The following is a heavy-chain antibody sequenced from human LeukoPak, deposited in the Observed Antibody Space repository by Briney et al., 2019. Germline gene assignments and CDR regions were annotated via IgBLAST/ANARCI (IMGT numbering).Heavy chain of an antibody. J-gene: IGHJ4*02. CDR1: SGSISSYY. D-gene: IGHD4-23*01. CDR2: IYYSGST. Sequence: PSETLSLTCTLSSGSISSYYSSWIRQPPGRGREWIGYIYYSGSTNYNPSLKSRVTISVDTSKNQFSLKLSSVTAADTAVYYCARVRSTVVPKFDYWGQGTLVTVSS. CDR3: ARVRSTVVPKFDY. V-gene: IGHV4-59*01.